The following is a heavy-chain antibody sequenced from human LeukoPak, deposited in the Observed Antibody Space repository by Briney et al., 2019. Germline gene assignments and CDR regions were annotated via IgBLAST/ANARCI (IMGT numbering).Heavy chain of an antibody. CDR3: ATPLSIEGY. CDR2: ISSSSSTI. J-gene: IGHJ4*02. Sequence: GGSLRLSCAASGFTFSSYSMSWVRQAPGKGLEWLSYISSSSSTIYYADSVKGRFTISRDNAKNSLYLQMSSLRAEDTAVYYCATPLSIEGYWGQGTLVTVSS. CDR1: GFTFSSYS. D-gene: IGHD2-2*01. V-gene: IGHV3-48*01.